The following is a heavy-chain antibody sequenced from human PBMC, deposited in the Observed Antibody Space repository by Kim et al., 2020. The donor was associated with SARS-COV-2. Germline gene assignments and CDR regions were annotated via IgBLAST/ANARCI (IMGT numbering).Heavy chain of an antibody. Sequence: SETLSLTCTVSGGSISSSSYYWGWIRQPPGKGLEWIGSIYYSGSTYYNPSLKSRVTISVDTSKNQFSLKLSSVTAADTAVYYCARHRVGNCSGGSCYFSLFDYWGQGTLVTVSS. D-gene: IGHD2-15*01. J-gene: IGHJ4*02. CDR3: ARHRVGNCSGGSCYFSLFDY. CDR1: GGSISSSSYY. V-gene: IGHV4-39*01. CDR2: IYYSGST.